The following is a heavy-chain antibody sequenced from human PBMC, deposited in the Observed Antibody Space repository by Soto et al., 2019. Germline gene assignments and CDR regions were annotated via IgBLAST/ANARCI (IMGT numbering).Heavy chain of an antibody. Sequence: GGSLRLSCAASGFTFSSDTMNWVRQAPGKGLEWVSSISSSGSYIYYADSVKGRFTISRDNAKNSLYLQMNSLRAEDTAVYYCVRDRPMAFDPWGQGTLVTVSS. V-gene: IGHV3-21*01. CDR3: VRDRPMAFDP. CDR2: ISSSGSYI. CDR1: GFTFSSDT. J-gene: IGHJ5*02.